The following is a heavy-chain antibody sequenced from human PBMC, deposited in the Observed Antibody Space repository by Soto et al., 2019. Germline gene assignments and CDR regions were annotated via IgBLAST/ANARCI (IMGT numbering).Heavy chain of an antibody. CDR3: VKTYDSSGSDDAFDI. D-gene: IGHD3-22*01. CDR2: ISSNGGST. Sequence: GGSLRLSCSASGFTFSSYAMHWVRQAPGKGLEYVSAISSNGGSTYYADSVKGRFTISRDNSKNTLYLQMSSLRAEDTAVYYCVKTYDSSGSDDAFDIWAQGTMVTVSS. J-gene: IGHJ3*02. V-gene: IGHV3-64D*06. CDR1: GFTFSSYA.